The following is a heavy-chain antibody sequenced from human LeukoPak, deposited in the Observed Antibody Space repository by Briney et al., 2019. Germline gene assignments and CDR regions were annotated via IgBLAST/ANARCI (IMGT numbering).Heavy chain of an antibody. J-gene: IGHJ3*01. CDR3: AAEIYGGNSDCCTFDF. CDR1: GFTFSNSA. CDR2: IGVGGGNT. Sequence: ASVKVSCKASGFTFSNSAVQWVRQARGQRLEWIGWIGVGGGNTNYAQTFQDRVTITRDMSTSTAYMELSSLRSEDTAVYYCAAEIYGGNSDCCTFDFWGPGTPVTVSS. D-gene: IGHD4-23*01. V-gene: IGHV1-58*01.